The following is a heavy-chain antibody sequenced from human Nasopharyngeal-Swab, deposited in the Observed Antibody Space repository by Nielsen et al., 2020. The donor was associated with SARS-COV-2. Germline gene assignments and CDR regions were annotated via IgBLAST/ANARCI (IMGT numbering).Heavy chain of an antibody. CDR2: IYTSGST. Sequence: SETLSLTCTVSGGSISSYYWTWIRQPAGKGLEWIGRIYTSGSTNYNPSLKSRVSMSVDTSKNQFSLKLSSATAADTAVYYCARGIAAAGTRFHYYYYYYMDVWGKGTTVTVSS. D-gene: IGHD6-13*01. V-gene: IGHV4-4*07. J-gene: IGHJ6*03. CDR3: ARGIAAAGTRFHYYYYYYMDV. CDR1: GGSISSYY.